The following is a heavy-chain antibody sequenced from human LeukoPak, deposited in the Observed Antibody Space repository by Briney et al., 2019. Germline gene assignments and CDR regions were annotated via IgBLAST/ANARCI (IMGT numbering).Heavy chain of an antibody. Sequence: GGSLRLSCAASGFTFSNYTMNWVRQAPGQGLEWVSSISSSSSYIYYADSMQGRFTISRDNAKNSLYLQMNSLRAEDTAVYCCVSVPYYYHSCFWGQGTLVTVSS. D-gene: IGHD3-22*01. V-gene: IGHV3-21*01. J-gene: IGHJ4*02. CDR3: VSVPYYYHSCF. CDR1: GFTFSNYT. CDR2: ISSSSSYI.